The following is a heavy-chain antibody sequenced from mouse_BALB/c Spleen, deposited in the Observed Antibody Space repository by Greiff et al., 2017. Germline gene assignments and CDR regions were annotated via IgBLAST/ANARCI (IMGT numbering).Heavy chain of an antibody. Sequence: VQLQQSGAELVRPGTSVKVSCKASGYAFTNYLIEWVKQRPGQGLEWIGVINPGSGGTNYNEKFKGKATLTADKSSSTAYMQLSSLTSDDSAVYFCARGYGRAMDYWGQGTSVTVSS. D-gene: IGHD1-1*01. CDR2: INPGSGGT. V-gene: IGHV1-54*01. CDR1: GYAFTNYL. CDR3: ARGYGRAMDY. J-gene: IGHJ4*01.